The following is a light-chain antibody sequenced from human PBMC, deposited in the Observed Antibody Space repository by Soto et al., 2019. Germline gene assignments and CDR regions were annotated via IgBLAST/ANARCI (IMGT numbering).Light chain of an antibody. CDR1: QSVSSSY. J-gene: IGKJ3*01. Sequence: EIVLTQSPGTLSLSPGERATLSCRVSQSVSSSYLAWYQQKPGKAPRLLIYGASSRSTGIPDRFSGSRSGTDFTLTISRLEPEDFAVYYCQQYCNSPLTFGPGTKVD. CDR2: GAS. V-gene: IGKV3-20*01. CDR3: QQYCNSPLT.